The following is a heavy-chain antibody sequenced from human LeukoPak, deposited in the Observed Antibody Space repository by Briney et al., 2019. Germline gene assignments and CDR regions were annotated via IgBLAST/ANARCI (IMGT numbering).Heavy chain of an antibody. V-gene: IGHV6-1*01. D-gene: IGHD3-16*02. Sequence: SQTLSLTCAISRDSLSSNSAAWNWISQSPSRGLEWLGRTYYRSKWYNDYAVSVKSRITINPATSKNQFSLQLNSVTPEDRAVYYCARSYVWGSYRYTVHFDYWGQGTLVTVSS. CDR1: RDSLSSNSAA. CDR2: TYYRSKWYN. J-gene: IGHJ4*02. CDR3: ARSYVWGSYRYTVHFDY.